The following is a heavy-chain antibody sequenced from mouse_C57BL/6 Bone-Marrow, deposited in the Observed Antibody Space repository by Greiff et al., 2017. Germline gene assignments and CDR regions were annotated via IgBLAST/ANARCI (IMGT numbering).Heavy chain of an antibody. D-gene: IGHD2-5*01. Sequence: VQLQQPGAELVKPGASVKLSCKASGYTFTSYWMQWVKQRPGQGLEWIGEIDPSDSYTNYNQKFKGKATLTVDTSSSTAYMQLSSLTSEDSAVYYCARSYYSNYAYWGQGTLVTVSA. CDR1: GYTFTSYW. CDR2: IDPSDSYT. V-gene: IGHV1-50*01. CDR3: ARSYYSNYAY. J-gene: IGHJ3*01.